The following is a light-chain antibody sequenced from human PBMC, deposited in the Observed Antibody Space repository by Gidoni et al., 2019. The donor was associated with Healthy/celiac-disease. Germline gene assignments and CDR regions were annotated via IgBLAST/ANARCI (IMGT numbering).Light chain of an antibody. V-gene: IGKV1-39*01. CDR2: AAS. J-gene: IGKJ5*01. CDR3: QQSYSTPPIT. Sequence: DIQMTQYPSSLSASVGDTVTITCRASQSISSYLNRYQQKPGKAPKLLIYAASSLQSGVPSRFSGSGSGTDFTLTISSLQPEDFATYYCQQSYSTPPITFGQGTRLEIK. CDR1: QSISSY.